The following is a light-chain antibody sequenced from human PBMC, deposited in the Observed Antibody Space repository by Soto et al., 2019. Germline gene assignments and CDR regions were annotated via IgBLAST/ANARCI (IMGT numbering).Light chain of an antibody. CDR1: SSDVGAYNY. J-gene: IGLJ1*01. CDR3: ISFTTSVPYV. Sequence: QSALTQPASVSGSPGQSITVSCTGTSSDVGAYNYVSWYQQHPGKAPKLIISGVSNRPSGVSNRFSASKSGNTASLTISGLQAEDEADYYCISFTTSVPYVFGTGTKLTVL. CDR2: GVS. V-gene: IGLV2-14*03.